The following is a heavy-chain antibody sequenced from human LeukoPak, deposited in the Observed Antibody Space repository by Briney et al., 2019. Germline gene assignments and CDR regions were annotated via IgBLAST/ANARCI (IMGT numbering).Heavy chain of an antibody. CDR3: AKGGLPGGFDI. V-gene: IGHV4-59*07. D-gene: IGHD2-8*02. J-gene: IGHJ3*02. Sequence: KSSDPLSLTCIVSGCAIGRFYWSGIRQPPGKLLYWVGYVYYSGSSTYNPSLKSRVTISVHTSKTQFSLKLSSVIAADTAVYYCAKGGLPGGFDIWGQGTRVTVSS. CDR1: GCAIGRFY. CDR2: VYYSGSS.